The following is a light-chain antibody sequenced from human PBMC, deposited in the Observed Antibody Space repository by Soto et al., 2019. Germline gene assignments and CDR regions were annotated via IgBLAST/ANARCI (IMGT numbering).Light chain of an antibody. CDR2: GAS. V-gene: IGKV1-9*01. Sequence: DIPLTQSPSFLSASVGDRVTITCRASQVITSYLAWFQQKPGKAPKLLIYGASTLQSGVPSRFSGSGSGTEFTLTISSLQPADFATYYCQQLNTYPRTFGQGTKLEIK. J-gene: IGKJ2*01. CDR1: QVITSY. CDR3: QQLNTYPRT.